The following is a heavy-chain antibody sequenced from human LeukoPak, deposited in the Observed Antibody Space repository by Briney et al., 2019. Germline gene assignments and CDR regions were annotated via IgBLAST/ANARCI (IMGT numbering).Heavy chain of an antibody. V-gene: IGHV4-59*01. CDR2: IYYSGST. J-gene: IGHJ4*02. CDR1: GGSISSYH. CDR3: ARGDSGYYLNY. D-gene: IGHD3-22*01. Sequence: PSETLSLTCTVSGGSISSYHWSWIRQPPGKGLEWIGYIYYSGSTNYNPSLKSRVTISVDTSKNQFSLKLSSVTAADTAVYYCARGDSGYYLNYWGQGPLVTVSS.